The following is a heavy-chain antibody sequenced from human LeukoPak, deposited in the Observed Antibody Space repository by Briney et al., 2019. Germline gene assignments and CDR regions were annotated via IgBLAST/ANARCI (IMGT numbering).Heavy chain of an antibody. V-gene: IGHV5-51*01. Sequence: GEPLEISLKGPGSRFTNYWRGWGRKMQGKGLEGMGIISPYGSDTRYSPSFQGQVTISADKSITTAYLQWSSLKASDTAMYYCARLTSSWSFDYWGQGTLVTVSS. D-gene: IGHD6-13*01. J-gene: IGHJ4*02. CDR2: ISPYGSDT. CDR3: ARLTSSWSFDY. CDR1: GSRFTNYW.